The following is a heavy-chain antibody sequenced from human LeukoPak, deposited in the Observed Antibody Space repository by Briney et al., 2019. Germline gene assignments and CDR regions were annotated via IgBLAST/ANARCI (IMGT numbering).Heavy chain of an antibody. CDR3: AKPVAGTGYFDY. CDR1: GFTFSSYA. J-gene: IGHJ4*02. D-gene: IGHD6-19*01. CDR2: ISGSGGTT. Sequence: GGSLRLSWAVSGFTFSSYAMSWVRQAPGKGLGWVSTISGSGGTTYYADSVKGRFTISRDNSKNTLYLQMNSLRAEDTAVYYCAKPVAGTGYFDYWGQGTLVTVSS. V-gene: IGHV3-23*01.